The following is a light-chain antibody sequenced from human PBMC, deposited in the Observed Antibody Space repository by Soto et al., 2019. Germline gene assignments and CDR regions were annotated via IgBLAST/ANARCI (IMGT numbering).Light chain of an antibody. Sequence: QSVLTQPASVSGSPGQSITISCTGTSSDVGTYYYVSWYQHHPGKAPKLMISDVTSRPSGVSSRFSGSKSGNTASLTISGLQPEDEAVYYCSSYRKSNTLVFGTGTKLTVL. CDR3: SSYRKSNTLV. V-gene: IGLV2-14*01. J-gene: IGLJ1*01. CDR1: SSDVGTYYY. CDR2: DVT.